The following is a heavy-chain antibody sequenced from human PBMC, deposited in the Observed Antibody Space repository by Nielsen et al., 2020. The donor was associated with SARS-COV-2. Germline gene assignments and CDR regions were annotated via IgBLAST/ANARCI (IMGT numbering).Heavy chain of an antibody. CDR1: GFTFSSYW. V-gene: IGHV3-7*03. CDR3: ARDTAMSGSGRKDFDY. CDR2: INQDETEK. J-gene: IGHJ4*02. Sequence: GGSLRLSCAASGFTFSSYWMSWVRQAPGKGLEWVASINQDETEKYYVDSVKGRFTISRDNAKNSLYLQMNSLRAEDTAVYYCARDTAMSGSGRKDFDYWGQGTLVTVSS. D-gene: IGHD3-10*01.